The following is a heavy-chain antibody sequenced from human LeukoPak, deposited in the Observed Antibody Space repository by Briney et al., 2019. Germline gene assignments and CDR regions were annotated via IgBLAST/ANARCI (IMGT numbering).Heavy chain of an antibody. CDR1: GGSISSGDYY. CDR2: IYYSGST. CDR3: ARANAAIAVAGTGWYFDL. D-gene: IGHD6-19*01. J-gene: IGHJ2*01. Sequence: PSETLSLTCTVSGGSISSGDYYWSWIRQPPGKGLEWIEYIYYSGSTYYNPSLKSRVTISVDTSKNQFSLKLSSVTAADTAVYYCARANAAIAVAGTGWYFDLWGRGTLVTVSS. V-gene: IGHV4-30-4*08.